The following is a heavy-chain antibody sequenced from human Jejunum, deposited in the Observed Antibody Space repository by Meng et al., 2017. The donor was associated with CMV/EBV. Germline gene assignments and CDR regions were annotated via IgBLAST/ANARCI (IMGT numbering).Heavy chain of an antibody. Sequence: SFTEYWNGWVRQMPRKGLGWMGFVFPGDSDTRYSPSLQGQVTISIDKSISTAYLKWSSLKASDTTIYYCARPGGTYSYYLYGLDVWGQGTTVTVSS. D-gene: IGHD1-26*01. J-gene: IGHJ6*02. CDR1: SFTEYW. CDR2: VFPGDSDT. V-gene: IGHV5-51*01. CDR3: ARPGGTYSYYLYGLDV.